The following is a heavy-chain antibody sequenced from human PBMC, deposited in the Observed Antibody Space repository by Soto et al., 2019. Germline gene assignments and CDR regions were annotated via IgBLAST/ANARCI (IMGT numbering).Heavy chain of an antibody. J-gene: IGHJ6*02. Sequence: PSETLSLTCAVSGGSISSGGYSWSWIRQPPGKGLEWIGYIYHSGSTYYNPSLKSRVTISVDRSKNQFSLKLSSVTAADTAVYYCARSYYDFWSGFRSHYYYGMDVWGQGTTVTVSS. V-gene: IGHV4-30-2*01. CDR2: IYHSGST. CDR3: ARSYYDFWSGFRSHYYYGMDV. D-gene: IGHD3-3*01. CDR1: GGSISSGGYS.